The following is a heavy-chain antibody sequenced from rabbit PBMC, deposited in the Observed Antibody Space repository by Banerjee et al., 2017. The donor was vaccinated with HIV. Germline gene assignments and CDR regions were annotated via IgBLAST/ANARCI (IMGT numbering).Heavy chain of an antibody. D-gene: IGHD4-2*01. CDR2: IDPVFRST. V-gene: IGHV1S47*01. J-gene: IGHJ4*01. CDR3: ARDLMHAGSM. Sequence: QEQLVESGGGLVQPGGSLKLSCKASGFDFSSYGVSWVRQAPGKGLEWIGYIDPVFRSTYYASWVNGRFTISSHNAQNTLYLQLNSLTAADTATYFCARDLMHAGSMWGQGTLVTVS. CDR1: GFDFSSYG.